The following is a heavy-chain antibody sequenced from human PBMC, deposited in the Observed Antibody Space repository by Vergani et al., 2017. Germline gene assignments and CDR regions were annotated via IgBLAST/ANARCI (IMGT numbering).Heavy chain of an antibody. CDR3: ARRSQSRYETYYYYGMDV. V-gene: IGHV4-59*01. J-gene: IGHJ6*02. Sequence: QVQLQESGPGLVKPSETLSLTCTVSGGSISSYYWSWIRQPPGKGLEWIGYIYYSGSTNYNPSLKSRVTISVDTSKNQFSLKLSSVTAADTAVYYCARRSQSRYETYYYYGMDVWGQATTVTVSS. D-gene: IGHD5-12*01. CDR2: IYYSGST. CDR1: GGSISSYY.